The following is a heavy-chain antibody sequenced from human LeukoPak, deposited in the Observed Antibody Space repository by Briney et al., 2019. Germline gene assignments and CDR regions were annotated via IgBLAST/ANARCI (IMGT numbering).Heavy chain of an antibody. Sequence: SETLSLTCAVYGGSFSGYYWSWIRQPPGKGLEWIGEINHSGSTNYNPSLKSRVTISVDTSKNQFPLKLSSVTAADTAVYYCARRITMVRGVIGRDTDYYYYSYMDVWGKGTTVTISS. CDR1: GGSFSGYY. D-gene: IGHD3-10*01. CDR2: INHSGST. J-gene: IGHJ6*03. V-gene: IGHV4-34*01. CDR3: ARRITMVRGVIGRDTDYYYYSYMDV.